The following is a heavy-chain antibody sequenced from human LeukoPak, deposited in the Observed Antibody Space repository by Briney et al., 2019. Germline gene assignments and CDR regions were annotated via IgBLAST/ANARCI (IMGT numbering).Heavy chain of an antibody. J-gene: IGHJ4*02. CDR3: ASIPPPYGHDFDN. Sequence: GASVKLSCKASGYTFTSYYMHWARQAPGQGLEWMGIINPSGGSTSSAQKFQGKVTMTTDTTTSTVYMELSSLRSEDTAVYYCASIPPPYGHDFDNWGQGAMVTVSS. CDR2: INPSGGST. V-gene: IGHV1-46*01. D-gene: IGHD3-10*01. CDR1: GYTFTSYY.